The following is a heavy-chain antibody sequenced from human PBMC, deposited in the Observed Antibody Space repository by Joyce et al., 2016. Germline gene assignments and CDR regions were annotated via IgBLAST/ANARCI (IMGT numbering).Heavy chain of an antibody. Sequence: QVQLVDSGGGVVQPGKSLRLSCAASGFTFSNYAMHWVRQAPGKGLDWVELISYFEGTTYYADSVKGRFTISRDNSKNTLYLQMSSLRVEDTALYCCAKDHGFSDNRLDYFDFWGQGTPVTVSS. CDR3: AKDHGFSDNRLDYFDF. V-gene: IGHV3-30*18. CDR2: ISYFEGTT. CDR1: GFTFSNYA. J-gene: IGHJ4*02. D-gene: IGHD3-10*01.